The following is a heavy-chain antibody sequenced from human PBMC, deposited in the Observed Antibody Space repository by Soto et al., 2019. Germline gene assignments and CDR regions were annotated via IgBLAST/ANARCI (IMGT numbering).Heavy chain of an antibody. CDR2: IIPVFGTA. CDR1: RVAFNKFI. V-gene: IGHV1-69*01. J-gene: IGHJ6*02. CDR3: AKVRYSSPMGYYYGMDV. Sequence: QAQLEQSGGEVKKPGCSVKVSCKASRVAFNKFIVTWVRQAPGHGLEWVGGIIPVFGTANYAQKFQGRVTITADESTSTSYMEVNNLRSEGTAVYYCAKVRYSSPMGYYYGMDVWGRGTTVTVSS. D-gene: IGHD2-2*01.